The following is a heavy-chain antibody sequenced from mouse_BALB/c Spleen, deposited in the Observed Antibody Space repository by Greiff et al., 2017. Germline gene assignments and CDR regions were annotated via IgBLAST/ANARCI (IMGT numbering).Heavy chain of an antibody. J-gene: IGHJ1*01. Sequence: QVQLKESGPGLVAPSQSLSITCTVSGFSLSRYSVHWVRQPPGKGLEWLGMIWGGGSTDYNSALKSRLSISKDNSKSQVFLKMNSLQTDDTAMYYCARTPITTVVAPYFDVWGAGTTVTVSS. CDR1: GFSLSRYS. CDR3: ARTPITTVVAPYFDV. D-gene: IGHD1-1*01. CDR2: IWGGGST. V-gene: IGHV2-6-4*01.